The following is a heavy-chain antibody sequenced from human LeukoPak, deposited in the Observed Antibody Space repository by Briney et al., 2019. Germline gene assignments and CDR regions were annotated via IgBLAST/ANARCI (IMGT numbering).Heavy chain of an antibody. CDR1: GYTFTSYG. CDR3: ARDQPSIVGATLAFDY. V-gene: IGHV1-2*02. Sequence: HRASVKVSCKASGYTFTSYGISWVRQAPGQGLEWMGWINPNSDGTNYAQKFQGRVTMTRDTSISTAYMELSRLRSDDTAVYYCARDQPSIVGATLAFDYWGQGTLVTVSS. J-gene: IGHJ4*02. D-gene: IGHD1-26*01. CDR2: INPNSDGT.